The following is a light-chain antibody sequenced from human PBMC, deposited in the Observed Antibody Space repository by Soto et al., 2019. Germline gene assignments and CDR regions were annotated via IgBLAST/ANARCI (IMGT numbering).Light chain of an antibody. CDR2: DAS. Sequence: ALPLTPSPSSLSASVGDSVTITCRASQGISSALAWYPQKPGKAPKLLIYDASSVESGVPSRFSGSGSGTDFTLTISSLQPEDFATYYCQQFKSYPITFGQGTRLEIK. CDR1: QGISSA. J-gene: IGKJ5*01. CDR3: QQFKSYPIT. V-gene: IGKV1-13*02.